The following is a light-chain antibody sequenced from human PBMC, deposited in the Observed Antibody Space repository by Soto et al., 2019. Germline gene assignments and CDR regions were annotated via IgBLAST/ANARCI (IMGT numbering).Light chain of an antibody. V-gene: IGKV3-15*01. CDR1: QSVSSN. CDR2: GAS. Sequence: EIVMTQSPATLSVSPGERATLSCRASQSVSSNLAWYQQKPGQAPRLLIYGASTRATGIPARFSGSGSGTEFTLTISSLQSEDFAVYYCQQYNTWPHTFGQGTNLEIK. J-gene: IGKJ2*01. CDR3: QQYNTWPHT.